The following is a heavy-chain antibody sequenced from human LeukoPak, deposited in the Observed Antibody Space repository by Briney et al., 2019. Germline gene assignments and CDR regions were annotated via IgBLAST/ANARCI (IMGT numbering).Heavy chain of an antibody. CDR1: GGSISSYY. D-gene: IGHD3-22*01. J-gene: IGHJ4*02. Sequence: SETLSLTCTVSGGSISSYYWSWIRQPPGEGLEWIGYIYYSGSTYYNPSLKSRVTISVDTSKNQFSLKLSSVTAADTAVYYCARMNYYDSSGLFDYWGQGTLVTVSS. CDR2: IYYSGST. CDR3: ARMNYYDSSGLFDY. V-gene: IGHV4-30-4*01.